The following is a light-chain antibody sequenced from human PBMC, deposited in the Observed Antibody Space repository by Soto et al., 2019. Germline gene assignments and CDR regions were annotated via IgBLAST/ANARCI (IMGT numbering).Light chain of an antibody. V-gene: IGKV3-20*01. CDR3: QQYASSPLT. Sequence: EIVLTKSPGTLSLSSGERATLSCRASQNVRSNYLAWYQQKPGQAPRLLIYGASSRATGIPDRFGGSGSGTDFTLTISRLEPEDFAVYYCQQYASSPLTFGGGTKVEIK. J-gene: IGKJ4*01. CDR1: QNVRSNY. CDR2: GAS.